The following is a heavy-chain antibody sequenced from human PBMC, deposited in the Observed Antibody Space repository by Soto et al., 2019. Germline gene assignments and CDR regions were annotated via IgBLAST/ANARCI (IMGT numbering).Heavy chain of an antibody. CDR1: GFTFSSYA. CDR2: ISGGGGST. CDR3: AKALGYYYYYAMDV. D-gene: IGHD3-16*01. J-gene: IGHJ6*02. Sequence: GGSLRLSCAASGFTFSSYAMSWVRQAPGKGLEWVSGISGGGGSTFYADSVKGRFTISRDNSKNMLYLQMNSLRAEDTAVYYCAKALGYYYYYAMDVWGQGTTVTVSS. V-gene: IGHV3-23*01.